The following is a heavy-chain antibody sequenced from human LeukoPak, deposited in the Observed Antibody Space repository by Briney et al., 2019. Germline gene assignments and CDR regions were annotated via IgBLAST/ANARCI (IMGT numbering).Heavy chain of an antibody. Sequence: NPGGSLRLSCAASGFTFSSYSMNWVRQAPGKGLEWVSSISSSSSYIYYADSVKGRFTISRDNAKNSLYLQMNSLRAEDTAVYYCARDPINYYGSSGYYDYWGQGTLVTVSS. CDR3: ARDPINYYGSSGYYDY. CDR1: GFTFSSYS. CDR2: ISSSSSYI. J-gene: IGHJ4*02. V-gene: IGHV3-21*01. D-gene: IGHD3-22*01.